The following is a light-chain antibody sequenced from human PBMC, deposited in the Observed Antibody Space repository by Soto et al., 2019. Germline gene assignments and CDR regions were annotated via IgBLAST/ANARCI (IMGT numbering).Light chain of an antibody. V-gene: IGKV3-15*01. Sequence: DIVMTQSPVTLSVSPGERATLSCRASQSVSGNLAWYQQRPGQSLRLLFYGASTRATGIPARFSGSGSGTDFTLTISSLQSEDFAVYYCQQSNKWPSTFGQGTKLE. CDR1: QSVSGN. CDR2: GAS. J-gene: IGKJ2*01. CDR3: QQSNKWPST.